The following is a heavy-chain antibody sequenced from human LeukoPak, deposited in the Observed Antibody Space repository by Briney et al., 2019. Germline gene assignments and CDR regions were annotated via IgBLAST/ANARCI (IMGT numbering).Heavy chain of an antibody. J-gene: IGHJ4*02. V-gene: IGHV4-59*01. Sequence: SETLSLTCTVSGGSISSYYWSWIRQPPGKGLEWIGYIYYSGSTNYNPSLKSRVTISVDTSKNQFSLKLSSVTAADTAVYYCARVGPPLWFRADYWGQGTLVTVSS. CDR2: IYYSGST. D-gene: IGHD3-10*01. CDR3: ARVGPPLWFRADY. CDR1: GGSISSYY.